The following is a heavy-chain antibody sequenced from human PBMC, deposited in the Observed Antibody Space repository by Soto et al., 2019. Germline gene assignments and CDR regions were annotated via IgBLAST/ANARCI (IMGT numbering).Heavy chain of an antibody. D-gene: IGHD5-18*01. J-gene: IGHJ4*02. CDR1: GYTFTSYD. Sequence: QVQLVQSGAEVKKPGASVKVSCKASGYTFTSYDINWVRQATGQGLEWMGWMNPNSGNTGYAQKFQGRVTMTSNNAISPADMELSSLRSEDTAVYCCAGAVDTAMVYWGQGTLVPVSS. V-gene: IGHV1-8*01. CDR3: AGAVDTAMVY. CDR2: MNPNSGNT.